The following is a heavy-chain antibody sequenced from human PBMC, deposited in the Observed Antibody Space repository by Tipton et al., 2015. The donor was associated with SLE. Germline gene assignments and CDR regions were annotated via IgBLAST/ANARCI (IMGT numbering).Heavy chain of an antibody. V-gene: IGHV3-53*01. CDR2: IYSGDST. Sequence: SLRLSCAASGLSFSSNYMSWVRQAPGKGLEWVSIIYSGDSTSYADSVKGRFTISRDNSKNTLYLQINSLRAEDTAVYYCARGGNYFDYWGQGTLVTVSS. J-gene: IGHJ4*02. CDR3: ARGGNYFDY. D-gene: IGHD2-15*01. CDR1: GLSFSSNY.